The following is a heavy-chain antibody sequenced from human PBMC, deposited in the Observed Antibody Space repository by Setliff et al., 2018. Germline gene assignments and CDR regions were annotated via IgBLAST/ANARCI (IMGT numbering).Heavy chain of an antibody. D-gene: IGHD3-10*02. CDR3: ARVLFGDLFSWFDP. Sequence: GGSLRLSCAASGFTFSKAWMRWVRQAPGKGLEWVGRIKTESDGGTTDYAAPVKDRFTISRDDSRNTLYLQMRSLRSDDTAVYYCARVLFGDLFSWFDPWGQGTLVTVSS. CDR2: IKTESDGGTT. J-gene: IGHJ5*02. V-gene: IGHV3-15*05. CDR1: GFTFSKAW.